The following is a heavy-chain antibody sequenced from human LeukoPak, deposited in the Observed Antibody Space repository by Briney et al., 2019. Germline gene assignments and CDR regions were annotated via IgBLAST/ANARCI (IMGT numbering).Heavy chain of an antibody. CDR1: GFTFSSYE. CDR2: ISSSGGTI. V-gene: IGHV3-48*03. J-gene: IGHJ5*02. CDR3: AREKRYNWFDP. Sequence: PGGSLRLSCAASGFTFSSYEMKWVRQAPGKGLEWVSYISSSGGTIYYADSVKGRFTISRDNAKNSLYLQMNSLRAEDTAVYYCAREKRYNWFDPWGQGTLVTVSS.